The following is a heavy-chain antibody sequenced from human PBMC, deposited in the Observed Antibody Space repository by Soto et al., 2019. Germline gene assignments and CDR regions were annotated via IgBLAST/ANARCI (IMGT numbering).Heavy chain of an antibody. CDR1: GFIVSSNQ. Sequence: EVQLVESGGGLIQPGGSLRLSCVASGFIVSSNQMSYVRQAPGKGLEWVSVIYSGHTTYYADSVEGRFTISRDDSKNTLYLQMNSLRVEDTAVYYCVRGPSDHKLRLVEWPYGDYWGQGALVTVSS. V-gene: IGHV3-53*01. D-gene: IGHD3-3*01. J-gene: IGHJ4*02. CDR3: VRGPSDHKLRLVEWPYGDY. CDR2: IYSGHTT.